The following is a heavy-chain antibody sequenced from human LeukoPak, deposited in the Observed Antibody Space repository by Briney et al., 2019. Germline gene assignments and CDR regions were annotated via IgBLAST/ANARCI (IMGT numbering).Heavy chain of an antibody. D-gene: IGHD3-10*01. V-gene: IGHV4-39*07. CDR1: GGSISSSSYY. Sequence: SETLSLTCTVSGGSISSSSYYWGWIRQPPGKGLEWIGSIYYSGSTYCNPSLKSRVTISVDTSKNQFSLKLSSVTAADTAVYYCARVDGDWFDPWGQGTLVTVSS. CDR2: IYYSGST. J-gene: IGHJ5*02. CDR3: ARVDGDWFDP.